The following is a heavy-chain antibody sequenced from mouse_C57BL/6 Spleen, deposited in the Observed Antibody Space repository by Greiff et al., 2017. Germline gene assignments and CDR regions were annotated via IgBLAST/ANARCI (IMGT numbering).Heavy chain of an antibody. CDR3: ARPLYYGNYGFAY. Sequence: EVQLQQSGPELVKPGASVKISCKASGYSFTDYNMNWVKQSHGKSLEWIGVINPNYGTTSYNQKFKGKATLTVDQSSSTAYMQLNSLTSEASAVYYAARPLYYGNYGFAYWGQGALVTVSA. D-gene: IGHD2-1*01. V-gene: IGHV1-39*01. J-gene: IGHJ3*01. CDR2: INPNYGTT. CDR1: GYSFTDYN.